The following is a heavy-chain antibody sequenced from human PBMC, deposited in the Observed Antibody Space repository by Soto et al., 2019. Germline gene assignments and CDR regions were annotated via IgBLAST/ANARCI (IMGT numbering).Heavy chain of an antibody. Sequence: GGSLRFSCAACGFTFSNYAMHWVRQAPGKGLEWVAVISYDGSNKYYADSVKGRFTISRDNSKNTLYLQMNSLRAEDAAVYYCARDPLAVERPYWGQGTLVTVSS. V-gene: IGHV3-30-3*01. J-gene: IGHJ4*02. CDR2: ISYDGSNK. D-gene: IGHD6-19*01. CDR1: GFTFSNYA. CDR3: ARDPLAVERPY.